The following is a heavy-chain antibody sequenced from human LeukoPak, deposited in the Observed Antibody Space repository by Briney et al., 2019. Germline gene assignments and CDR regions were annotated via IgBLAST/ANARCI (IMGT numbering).Heavy chain of an antibody. Sequence: SGGSLRLSCAASGFTFSSYAMHWVRQAPGKGLEWVAVISYDGSNKYYADSVKGRFTVSRDNTKNTLTLQMNSLRAEDTAVYYCAREHRASNRSLDYWGQGTLVTVSS. CDR2: ISYDGSNK. CDR1: GFTFSSYA. J-gene: IGHJ4*02. V-gene: IGHV3-30-3*01. D-gene: IGHD1-14*01. CDR3: AREHRASNRSLDY.